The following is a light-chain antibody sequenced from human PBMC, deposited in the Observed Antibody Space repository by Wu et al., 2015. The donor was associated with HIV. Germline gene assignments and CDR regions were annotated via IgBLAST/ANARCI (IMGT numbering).Light chain of an antibody. Sequence: EVVLTQSPGTLSLSPGERATLSCRASQSVSSSHLAWYQQKPGQAPRLLIYDASNRATGIPARFSGSGSGTDFTLTITRLEPEDFAVYYCQQRTNWPITFGQGTRLEIK. V-gene: IGKV3D-20*02. CDR2: DAS. CDR1: QSVSSSH. CDR3: QQRTNWPIT. J-gene: IGKJ5*01.